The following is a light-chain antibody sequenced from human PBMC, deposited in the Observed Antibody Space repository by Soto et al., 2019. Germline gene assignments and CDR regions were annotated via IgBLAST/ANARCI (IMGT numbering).Light chain of an antibody. CDR2: DVS. Sequence: QSVLTQPRSVSGSPGQSVTISCTGTSSDVGGYNYVSWYQQHPGKAPKLMIYDVSKRPSGVPDRFSGSKSGNTASLTTSGLQAEDEADYYCCSYAGSYTLVFGTGTKVT. CDR1: SSDVGGYNY. J-gene: IGLJ1*01. CDR3: CSYAGSYTLV. V-gene: IGLV2-11*01.